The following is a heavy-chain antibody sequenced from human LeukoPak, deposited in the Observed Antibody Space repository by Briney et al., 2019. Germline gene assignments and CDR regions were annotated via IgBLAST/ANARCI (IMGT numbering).Heavy chain of an antibody. CDR1: GYTFTSYA. V-gene: IGHV7-4-1*02. Sequence: GASVKVSCKASGYTFTSYAMNWVRQAPGQGLEWMGWINTNTGNPTYAQGFTGRFVFSLDTSVSTAYLQISSLKAEDTAVYYRARGGRGNYDILTGYPTPFDYWGQGTLVTVSS. CDR3: ARGGRGNYDILTGYPTPFDY. CDR2: INTNTGNP. D-gene: IGHD3-9*01. J-gene: IGHJ4*02.